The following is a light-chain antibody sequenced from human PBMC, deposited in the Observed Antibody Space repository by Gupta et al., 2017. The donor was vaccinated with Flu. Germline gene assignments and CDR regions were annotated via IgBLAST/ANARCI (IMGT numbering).Light chain of an antibody. V-gene: IGKV2-30*01. J-gene: IGKJ1*01. CDR2: QVA. CDR1: QSLVYIDGNSY. Sequence: MYCRSSQSLVYIDGNSYWHWCQQRPGQSPRRLIYQVAHRESGVPDRFSGSGSGTDFTLKISRGEAEDVGVYYCMQGSRWPWAFGQGTKVEIK. CDR3: MQGSRWPWA.